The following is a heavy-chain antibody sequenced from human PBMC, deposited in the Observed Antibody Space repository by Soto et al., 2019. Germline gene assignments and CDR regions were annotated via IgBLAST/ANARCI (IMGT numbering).Heavy chain of an antibody. CDR2: INSDGSST. V-gene: IGHV3-74*01. Sequence: EVQLVESGGGLVQPGGSRRLSCAASGFTFSSYWLHWVRQAPGKGLVWPSRINSDGSSTNYADSAKGRFTISRDNAKSTLYLQLNSVRAEDTAVYYCARKGAVAGFGYWGQGTLVTVSS. CDR3: ARKGAVAGFGY. J-gene: IGHJ4*02. CDR1: GFTFSSYW. D-gene: IGHD6-19*01.